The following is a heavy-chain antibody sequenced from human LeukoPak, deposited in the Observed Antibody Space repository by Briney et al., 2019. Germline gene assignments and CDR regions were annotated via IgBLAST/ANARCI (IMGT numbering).Heavy chain of an antibody. J-gene: IGHJ4*02. CDR3: ARDVPSRSSSPLGIFDY. V-gene: IGHV3-64*01. CDR1: GFTFSSYA. Sequence: HPGGSLRLSCAASGFTFSSYAMHWVRQAPGKGLEYVSAISSNGGSTYYANSVKGRFTISRDNSKNTLYLQMNSLRAEDTAVYYCARDVPSRSSSPLGIFDYWGQGTLVTVSS. D-gene: IGHD6-6*01. CDR2: ISSNGGST.